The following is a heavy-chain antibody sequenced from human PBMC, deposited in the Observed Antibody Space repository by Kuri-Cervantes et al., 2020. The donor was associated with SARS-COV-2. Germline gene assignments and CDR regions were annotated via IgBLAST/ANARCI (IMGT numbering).Heavy chain of an antibody. CDR2: IKQDGSEK. D-gene: IGHD3-3*01. Sequence: GGSLRLSCAASGFTFSSYWMSWVRQAPGKGLEWVANIKQDGSEKYYVDSVKGRFTISRDNAKNSLYLQMNSLKTEDTAVYYCTTIIRPSKGHYDFWSGLGVKERVVFDYWGQGTLVTVSS. J-gene: IGHJ4*02. CDR3: TTIIRPSKGHYDFWSGLGVKERVVFDY. CDR1: GFTFSSYW. V-gene: IGHV3-7*03.